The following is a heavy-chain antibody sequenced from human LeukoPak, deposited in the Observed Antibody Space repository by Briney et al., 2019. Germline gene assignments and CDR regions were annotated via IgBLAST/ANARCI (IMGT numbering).Heavy chain of an antibody. D-gene: IGHD6-13*01. J-gene: IGHJ4*02. CDR3: ARGLRRGYIAAAGTLDY. Sequence: SETLSLTCTVSGGSISSSSYYWGWIRQPPGKGLEWIGEINHSGSTNYNPSLKSRVTISVDTSKNQFSLKLSSVTAVDTAVYYCARGLRRGYIAAAGTLDYWGQGTLVTVSS. CDR1: GGSISSSSYY. V-gene: IGHV4-39*07. CDR2: INHSGST.